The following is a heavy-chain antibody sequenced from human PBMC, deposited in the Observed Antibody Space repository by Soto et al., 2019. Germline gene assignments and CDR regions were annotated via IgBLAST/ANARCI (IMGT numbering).Heavy chain of an antibody. CDR2: IYSGGST. CDR3: ATGLSYSSGWYYFDY. CDR1: GFTVSSNY. Sequence: GGSLRLSCAASGFTVSSNYMSWVRQAPGKGLEWVSVIYSGGSTYYADSVKGRFTISRDNSKNTLYLQMNSLRAEDTAVYYCATGLSYSSGWYYFDYWGQGTLVTAPQ. D-gene: IGHD6-19*01. J-gene: IGHJ4*02. V-gene: IGHV3-53*01.